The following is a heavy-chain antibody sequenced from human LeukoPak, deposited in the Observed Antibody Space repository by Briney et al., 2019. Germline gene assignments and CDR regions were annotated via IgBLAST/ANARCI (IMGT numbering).Heavy chain of an antibody. Sequence: SVKVSCKPSGGTFSSYAIRWVRQAPGQGLEWMGGIIPIFGTANYAQKFQGRVTITTDESTSTAYMELSSLRSEDTAVYYCARDSVPAAERDYYYYYYMDVWGKGTTVTVSS. J-gene: IGHJ6*03. CDR1: GGTFSSYA. D-gene: IGHD2-2*01. CDR2: IIPIFGTA. V-gene: IGHV1-69*05. CDR3: ARDSVPAAERDYYYYYYMDV.